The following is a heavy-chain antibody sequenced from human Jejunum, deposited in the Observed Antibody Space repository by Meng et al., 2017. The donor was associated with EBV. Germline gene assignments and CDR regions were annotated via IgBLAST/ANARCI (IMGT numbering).Heavy chain of an antibody. V-gene: IGHV3-74*01. CDR3: SRDLVGSADD. CDR2: INEDRRIT. CDR1: VFPCSSFW. Sequence: EVQLVEAGGGGVSLWGTLSLSCAACVFPCSSFWRHWVRQVPRKGVVGVSRINEDRRITTYADYVKGRFTISRDTTKNTLYLQMNSPRAEDTAAYFCSRDLVGSADDWGQGTLVTVSS. D-gene: IGHD6-25*01. J-gene: IGHJ4*02.